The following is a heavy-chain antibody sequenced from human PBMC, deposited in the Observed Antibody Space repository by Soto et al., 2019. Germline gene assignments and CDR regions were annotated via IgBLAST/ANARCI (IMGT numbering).Heavy chain of an antibody. CDR2: MNPNSGNT. V-gene: IGHV1-8*01. CDR3: ARAALPPYYDFWSGPNWWFDP. J-gene: IGHJ5*02. Sequence: GASVKVSCKASGYTFTSYDINWVRQATGQGLEWMGWMNPNSGNTGYAQKFQGRVTMTRNTSISTAYMELSSLRSEDTAVYYCARAALPPYYDFWSGPNWWFDPWGQGTLVTVSS. CDR1: GYTFTSYD. D-gene: IGHD3-3*01.